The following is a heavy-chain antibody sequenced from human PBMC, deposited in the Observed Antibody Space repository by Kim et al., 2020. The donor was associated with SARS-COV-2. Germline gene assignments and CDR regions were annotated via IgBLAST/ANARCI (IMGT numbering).Heavy chain of an antibody. Sequence: TIDYADSVKGRFTISRDTATNSLDLQMNSLRAEDTAVYYCARGRSYEPFDYWGQGTLVTVSS. D-gene: IGHD3-16*01. V-gene: IGHV3-48*01. J-gene: IGHJ4*02. CDR2: TI. CDR3: ARGRSYEPFDY.